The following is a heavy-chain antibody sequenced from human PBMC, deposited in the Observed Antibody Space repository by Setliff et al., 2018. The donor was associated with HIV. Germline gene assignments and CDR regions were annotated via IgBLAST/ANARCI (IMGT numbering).Heavy chain of an antibody. J-gene: IGHJ4*02. CDR1: GFSISSGFF. Sequence: PSETLSLTCAVSGFSISSGFFWGWVRQPPGKGLEWIGSIYQSGTTYYNPALKSRVTISVDTSKNQFSLRLTSVTAADTAVSFCARVETTVTSRLDYWGQGTLVTLSS. CDR3: ARVETTVTSRLDY. D-gene: IGHD4-17*01. V-gene: IGHV4-38-2*01. CDR2: IYQSGTT.